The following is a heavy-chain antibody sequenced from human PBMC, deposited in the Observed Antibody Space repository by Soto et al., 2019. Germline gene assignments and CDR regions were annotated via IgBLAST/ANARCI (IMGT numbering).Heavy chain of an antibody. CDR2: SKNKAESYTT. V-gene: IGHV3-72*01. CDR3: TVWGSGNDFGAA. CDR1: GFTFSDHY. Sequence: EVQLVESGGGLVQPGGSLRLSCAASGFTFSDHYMDWVRQAPGKGLEWVGRSKNKAESYTTEYAASVNGRFTISRDGSKNSLFLQMNSLKTEDTAVYYCTVWGSGNDFGAAWGQGILVTVSS. J-gene: IGHJ4*02. D-gene: IGHD3-10*01.